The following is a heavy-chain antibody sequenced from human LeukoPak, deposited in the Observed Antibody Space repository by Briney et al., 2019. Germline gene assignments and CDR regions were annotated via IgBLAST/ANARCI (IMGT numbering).Heavy chain of an antibody. CDR2: INHSGST. V-gene: IGHV4-34*01. Sequence: SETLSLTCAVYGGCFSGYYWSWIRQPPGKGLEWIGEINHSGSTNYNPSLKSRVTISVDTSKNQFSLKLSSVTAADTAVYYCARIPRIAPAYWGQGTLVTVSS. CDR3: ARIPRIAPAY. D-gene: IGHD6-25*01. CDR1: GGCFSGYY. J-gene: IGHJ4*02.